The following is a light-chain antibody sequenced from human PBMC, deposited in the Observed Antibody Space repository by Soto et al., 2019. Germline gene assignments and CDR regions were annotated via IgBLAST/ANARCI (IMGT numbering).Light chain of an antibody. CDR3: QQYNSPWT. V-gene: IGKV1-5*01. J-gene: IGKJ1*01. Sequence: DIQMTQSPSTLSASVGDRVTITCRASQSISSWLAWYQQKPGKALKLLIYDASSLESGVPSRFSGSGSGTEFTLTISSLQPDDFATYYCQQYNSPWTFGQGTKVEIK. CDR2: DAS. CDR1: QSISSW.